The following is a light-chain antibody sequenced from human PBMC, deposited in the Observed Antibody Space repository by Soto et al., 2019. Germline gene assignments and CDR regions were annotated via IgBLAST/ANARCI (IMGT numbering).Light chain of an antibody. CDR2: LNSDGSH. V-gene: IGLV4-69*01. J-gene: IGLJ2*01. Sequence: QLVLTQSPSASASLGASVKLTCTLSSGLSSYAIAWHQQQPEKGPRYLMKLNSDGSHSKGDGIPDRFSGSSSGAERYLTISSLQSEDEADYYCQTWGTGIVVFGGGTKLTV. CDR3: QTWGTGIVV. CDR1: SGLSSYA.